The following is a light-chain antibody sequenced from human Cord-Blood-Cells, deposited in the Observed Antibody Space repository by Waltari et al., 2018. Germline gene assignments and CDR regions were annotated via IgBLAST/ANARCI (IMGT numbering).Light chain of an antibody. CDR3: QQYYSTPPWT. J-gene: IGKJ1*01. CDR1: QSVLYSSNNKNY. V-gene: IGKV4-1*01. Sequence: DIVMTQSPDSLAVSLGERATINCNSSQSVLYSSNNKNYLAWYQQKQGRPPKLLIYCASTRESGVPDRFSGSGSGTDFTLTISSLQAEDVAVYYCQQYYSTPPWTFGQGTKVEIK. CDR2: CAS.